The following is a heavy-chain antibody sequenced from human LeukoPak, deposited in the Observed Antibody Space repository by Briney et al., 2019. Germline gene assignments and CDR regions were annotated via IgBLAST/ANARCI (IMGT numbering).Heavy chain of an antibody. D-gene: IGHD6-6*01. CDR2: ISGSGGTT. V-gene: IGHV3-23*01. CDR1: GVTFSSYA. CDR3: AKDRGSASGLDFHH. Sequence: GGSLRHSCAASGVTFSSYAMSWVCQAPGKGLEWVSTISGSGGTTYYADSVKGRFAISRDNSKSTLYLQMNSLRVEDTAVYYCAKDRGSASGLDFHHWGQGTLVTVSS. J-gene: IGHJ1*01.